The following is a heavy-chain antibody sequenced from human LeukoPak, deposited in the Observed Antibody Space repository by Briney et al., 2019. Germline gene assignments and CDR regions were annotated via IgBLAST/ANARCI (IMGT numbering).Heavy chain of an antibody. V-gene: IGHV3-7*03. CDR3: ARDNGWSADF. J-gene: IGHJ4*02. D-gene: IGHD2-15*01. CDR2: IKQDGSAK. Sequence: PGGSLRLFCGASGFTFSRHWMYWVRQAPGKGLEWVANIKQDGSAKPYVDSVKGRFTISRDNAKNSLFLQMNSLRAEDTAVYYCARDNGWSADFWGQGTLVTVSS. CDR1: GFTFSRHW.